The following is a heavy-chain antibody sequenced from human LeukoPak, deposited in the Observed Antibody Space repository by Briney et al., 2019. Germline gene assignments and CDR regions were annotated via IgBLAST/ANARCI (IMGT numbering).Heavy chain of an antibody. J-gene: IGHJ4*02. Sequence: GGSLRLSCAASGFTFSRYGMNWVRQAPGKGLEWVAVISYDGSNKYYADSVKGRFTISRDNSKNTLYLQMNSLGAEDTAVYYCARESETLAAAGDWGQGTLVTVSS. CDR3: ARESETLAAAGD. V-gene: IGHV3-30*03. D-gene: IGHD6-13*01. CDR1: GFTFSRYG. CDR2: ISYDGSNK.